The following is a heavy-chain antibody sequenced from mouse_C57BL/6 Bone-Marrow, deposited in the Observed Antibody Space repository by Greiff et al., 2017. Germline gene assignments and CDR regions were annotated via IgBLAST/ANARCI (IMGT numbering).Heavy chain of an antibody. D-gene: IGHD1-1*01. V-gene: IGHV1-81*01. CDR3: ARGDYYGRNFDY. CDR1: GYTFTSYG. J-gene: IGHJ2*01. Sequence: VQLQQSGAELARPGASVKLSCKASGYTFTSYGISWVKQSTGQGLEWIGEIYPRSGNTYYNEKFKGKATLTADKSSSTAYMELRSLTSEDSAVYFCARGDYYGRNFDYWGQGTTLTVSS. CDR2: IYPRSGNT.